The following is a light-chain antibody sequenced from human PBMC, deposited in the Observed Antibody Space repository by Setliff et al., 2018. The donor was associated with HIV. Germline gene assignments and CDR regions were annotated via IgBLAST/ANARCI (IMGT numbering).Light chain of an antibody. J-gene: IGLJ1*01. CDR3: CSFTSSNTYV. CDR1: SSDVGGYNY. V-gene: IGLV2-14*01. CDR2: DVS. Sequence: QSVLTQPASVSGSPGQSITISCTGTSSDVGGYNYVSWYQQRPGKAPKLMIYDVSKRPSGVSNRFSGSKSGNTASLTISGLQAEDEADYYCCSFTSSNTYVFGTGTKVTVL.